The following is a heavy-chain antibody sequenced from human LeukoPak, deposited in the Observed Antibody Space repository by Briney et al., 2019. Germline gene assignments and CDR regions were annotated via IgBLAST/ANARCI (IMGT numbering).Heavy chain of an antibody. CDR2: MNPNSGNT. J-gene: IGHJ4*02. V-gene: IGHV1-8*03. CDR3: ARDNDSRDPPHFDY. CDR1: GYTFTNYD. D-gene: IGHD3-16*01. Sequence: ASVKVSCKASGYTFTNYDINWVRQATGQGLEWMGWMNPNSGNTGYAQKFRGRVTLTADKSTRTAYMELSSLRSEDTAVYYCARDNDSRDPPHFDYWGQGTLVTVSS.